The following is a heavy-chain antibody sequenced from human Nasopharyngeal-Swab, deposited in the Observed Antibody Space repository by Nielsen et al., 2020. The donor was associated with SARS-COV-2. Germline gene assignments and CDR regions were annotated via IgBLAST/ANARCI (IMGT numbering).Heavy chain of an antibody. J-gene: IGHJ6*02. CDR1: GFTFSDYY. D-gene: IGHD3-3*01. V-gene: IGHV3-11*01. Sequence: GGSLRLSCAASGFTFSDYYMSWIRQAPGKGLEWVSYISSSGSTIYYADSVKGRLTISRDNAKNSLYLQMNSLRAEDTAVYYCAPFWSGYYDYYYGMDVWGQGTTVTVSS. CDR2: ISSSGSTI. CDR3: APFWSGYYDYYYGMDV.